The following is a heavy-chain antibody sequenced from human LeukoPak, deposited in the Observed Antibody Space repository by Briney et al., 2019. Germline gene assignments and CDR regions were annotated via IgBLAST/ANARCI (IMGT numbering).Heavy chain of an antibody. D-gene: IGHD6-19*01. CDR1: GGSISSYY. J-gene: IGHJ4*02. CDR2: IYISGSGST. Sequence: PSETLSLTCTVSGGSISSYYWSWIRQPAGKGLEWIGRIYISGSGSTNYNPSLKSRVTMSVDTSKNQFSLKLSSVTAADTAVYYCARSSGWYVYWGQGTLVTVSS. V-gene: IGHV4-4*07. CDR3: ARSSGWYVY.